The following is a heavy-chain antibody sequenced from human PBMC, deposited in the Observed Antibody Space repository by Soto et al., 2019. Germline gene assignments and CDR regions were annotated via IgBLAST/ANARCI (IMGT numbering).Heavy chain of an antibody. CDR2: ISSSGSTI. CDR3: ARPGGYQLPFPH. Sequence: PGGSLRLSCAASGFTFSSYSMNWVRQAPGKGLEWVSYISSSGSTIYYADSVKGRFTISRDNAKNSLYLQMNSLRAEDTAVYYCARPGGYQLPFPHWGQGTLVTVSS. V-gene: IGHV3-48*04. D-gene: IGHD2-2*01. CDR1: GFTFSSYS. J-gene: IGHJ1*01.